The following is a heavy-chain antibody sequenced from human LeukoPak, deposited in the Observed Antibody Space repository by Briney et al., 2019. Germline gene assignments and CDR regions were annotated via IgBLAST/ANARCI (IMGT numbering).Heavy chain of an antibody. CDR1: GGSISSYY. CDR3: ARVACSGGSCYAGASYYFDY. V-gene: IGHV4-59*01. Sequence: SETLSLTCTVSGGSISSYYWSCIRQPPGKGLEWMGYIYYSGSTNYNPSLKSRVTISVDTSKNRFSLKLSSVTAADTAVYYCARVACSGGSCYAGASYYFDYWGQGPLVTVSS. CDR2: IYYSGST. J-gene: IGHJ4*02. D-gene: IGHD2-15*01.